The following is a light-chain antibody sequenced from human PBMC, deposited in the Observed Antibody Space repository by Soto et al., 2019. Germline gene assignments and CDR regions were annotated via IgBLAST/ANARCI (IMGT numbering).Light chain of an antibody. Sequence: DIQMTQSPSTLSASVGDRVTITCRASQSISSWLAWYQQKPGKAPKLLIYKASSLESGVPSRFSGSGSGTEFTLTISSLQPDDFATYYCQQYTGGLTFGGGTKMEIK. CDR2: KAS. V-gene: IGKV1-5*03. CDR3: QQYTGGLT. CDR1: QSISSW. J-gene: IGKJ4*01.